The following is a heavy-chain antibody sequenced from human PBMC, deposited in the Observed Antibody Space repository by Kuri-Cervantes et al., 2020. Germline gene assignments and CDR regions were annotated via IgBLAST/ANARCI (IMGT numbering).Heavy chain of an antibody. CDR1: GFTISSNY. J-gene: IGHJ4*02. CDR3: SRDRPFSY. Sequence: GESLKISCAASGFTISSNYMSWVRQAPGKGLEWVSVFYTGGSTFYADPVKGRFTISRDISKNTLYLHMNNLSAEDTAVYYCSRDRPFSYWGQGTLVTVSS. D-gene: IGHD3-16*01. V-gene: IGHV3-53*01. CDR2: FYTGGST.